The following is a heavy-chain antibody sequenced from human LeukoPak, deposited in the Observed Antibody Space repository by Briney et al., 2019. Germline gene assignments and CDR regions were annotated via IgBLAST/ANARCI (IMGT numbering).Heavy chain of an antibody. CDR2: IYYSGST. CDR1: GGSISSYY. CDR3: ARDAGRGYSYGYVYNWFDP. J-gene: IGHJ5*02. V-gene: IGHV4-59*12. D-gene: IGHD5-18*01. Sequence: SETLSLTCTVSGGSISSYYWSWIRQPPGKGLEWIGYIYYSGSTNYNPSLKSRVTISVDTSKNQFSLKLSSVTAADTAVYYCARDAGRGYSYGYVYNWFDPWGQGTLVTVSS.